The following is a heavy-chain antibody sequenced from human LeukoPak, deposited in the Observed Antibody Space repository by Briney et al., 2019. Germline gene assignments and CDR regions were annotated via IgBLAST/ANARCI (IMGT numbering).Heavy chain of an antibody. V-gene: IGHV4-59*01. D-gene: IGHD3-10*01. J-gene: IGHJ4*02. CDR1: GGSISSYY. Sequence: PSETLFLTCTGSGGSISSYYWRWIRPPPGEGLEWIGYFSYSGSTNYTPSLKSRVTISVHTSKNQFSLKLSSVTAADTAVYYCARVDRGWFGELLFDYWGQGTLVTVSS. CDR3: ARVDRGWFGELLFDY. CDR2: FSYSGST.